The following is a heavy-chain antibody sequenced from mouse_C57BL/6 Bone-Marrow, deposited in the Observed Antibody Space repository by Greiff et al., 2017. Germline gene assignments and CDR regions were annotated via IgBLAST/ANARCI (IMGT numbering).Heavy chain of an antibody. J-gene: IGHJ3*01. CDR3: ARDRWPERFAY. V-gene: IGHV3-6*01. Sequence: EVQLQESGPGLVKPSQSLSLTCSVTGYSITSGYYWNWIRQFPGNKLEWMGYISYDGSNNYNPSLKNRISITRDTSKNQFFLKLNSVTTEDTATYYCARDRWPERFAYWGQGTLVTVSA. CDR1: GYSITSGYY. CDR2: ISYDGSN.